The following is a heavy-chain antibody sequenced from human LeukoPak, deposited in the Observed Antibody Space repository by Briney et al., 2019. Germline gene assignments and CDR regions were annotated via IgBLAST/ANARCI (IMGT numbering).Heavy chain of an antibody. CDR3: AKDQGQAVVPRRFDY. J-gene: IGHJ4*02. V-gene: IGHV3-23*01. CDR2: IYYSGGNT. CDR1: GFTFSTYA. Sequence: RPSLRLSCAASGFTFSTYAMSWVRQAPGKGLEWVSTIYYSGGNTYSADSVKGRFTISRDNAKNTLYLQMNSLRAEDTAVYYCAKDQGQAVVPRRFDYWGQGTLVTVSS. D-gene: IGHD2-21*01.